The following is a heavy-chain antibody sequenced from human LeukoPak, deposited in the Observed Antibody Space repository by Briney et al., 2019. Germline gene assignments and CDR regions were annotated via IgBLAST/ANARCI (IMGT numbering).Heavy chain of an antibody. CDR3: ARDAVDTANAV. J-gene: IGHJ6*02. CDR2: ISSNGGST. V-gene: IGHV3-64*04. D-gene: IGHD5-18*01. Sequence: GGSLRLSCSASGFTFSSYAMHWVRQAPGKGLEYVSAISSNGGSTYYADSVKGRFTISRDNSKNTLYLQMNSLRAEDTAVYYCARDAVDTANAVWGQGTTVTVSS. CDR1: GFTFSSYA.